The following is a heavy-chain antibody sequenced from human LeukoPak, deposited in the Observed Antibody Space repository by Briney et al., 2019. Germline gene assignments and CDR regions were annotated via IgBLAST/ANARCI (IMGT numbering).Heavy chain of an antibody. V-gene: IGHV4-59*01. CDR3: ARDSGGAAGGSGMGYGFDI. D-gene: IGHD6-13*01. CDR1: VGSISSYS. CDR2: IYYSGST. J-gene: IGHJ3*02. Sequence: SETLSLTCTVSVGSISSYSWSWIRHPPGKGLEWIAYIYYSGSTSSNPSLMSRLTISGDTSKNQFSLRLSSVTAADTAMYYCARDSGGAAGGSGMGYGFDIWGQGTMVTVSS.